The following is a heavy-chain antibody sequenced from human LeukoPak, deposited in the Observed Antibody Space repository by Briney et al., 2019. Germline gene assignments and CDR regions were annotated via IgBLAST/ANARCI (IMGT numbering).Heavy chain of an antibody. D-gene: IGHD2-21*01. J-gene: IGHJ5*02. CDR3: ARRRYSAPNWFDP. Sequence: SQTLSLTCAISGDSVSRNTAGWSWIRQSPSRGLEWLGRTYYRSKWYSDFAPSVRNRITINPDTSKNQFSLKLSSVTAADTAVYYCARRRYSAPNWFDPWGQGTLVTVSS. V-gene: IGHV6-1*01. CDR1: GDSVSRNTAG. CDR2: TYYRSKWYS.